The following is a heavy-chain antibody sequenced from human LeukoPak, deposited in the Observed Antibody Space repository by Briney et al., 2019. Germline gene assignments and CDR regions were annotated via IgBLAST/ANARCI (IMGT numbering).Heavy chain of an antibody. J-gene: IGHJ4*02. D-gene: IGHD2-2*03. CDR2: VSGDGQRA. CDR1: GFTFYNYA. Sequence: GGSLRLSCAGYGFTFYNYAMSWVRQAPGKGLEWVSSVSGDGQRAFYADSVKGRFTISRDNSMNTLSLQMNSLRAEDTAVYYCAKMDIVVVPAAMPIDYWGQGTLVTVSS. V-gene: IGHV3-23*01. CDR3: AKMDIVVVPAAMPIDY.